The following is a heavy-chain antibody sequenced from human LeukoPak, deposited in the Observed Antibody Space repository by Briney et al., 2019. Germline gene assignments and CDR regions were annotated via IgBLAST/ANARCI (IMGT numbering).Heavy chain of an antibody. CDR3: ARANDGSGSNYYYGMDV. J-gene: IGHJ6*04. Sequence: GRSLRLSCAASGFIFSRYGMHWVRQAPGKGLEWVAVIWYDGTDKYYADSVRGRFTISRDNSKNTLYLQMNSLRAEDTAVYYCARANDGSGSNYYYGMDVWGKGTTVTVSS. CDR1: GFIFSRYG. D-gene: IGHD3-10*01. CDR2: IWYDGTDK. V-gene: IGHV3-33*01.